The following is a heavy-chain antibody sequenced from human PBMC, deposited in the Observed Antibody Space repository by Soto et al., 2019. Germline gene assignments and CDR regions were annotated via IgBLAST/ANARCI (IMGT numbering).Heavy chain of an antibody. CDR2: IIPIFGTA. J-gene: IGHJ4*02. D-gene: IGHD3-22*01. Sequence: SVKVSCKASGGTFSSYAISWVRQAPGQGLEWMGGIIPIFGTANYAQKFQGRVTITADESTSTAYMELSSLRSEDTAVYYCASGPHYYDSSGYYSGLDYWGQGTLVTVSS. CDR1: GGTFSSYA. V-gene: IGHV1-69*13. CDR3: ASGPHYYDSSGYYSGLDY.